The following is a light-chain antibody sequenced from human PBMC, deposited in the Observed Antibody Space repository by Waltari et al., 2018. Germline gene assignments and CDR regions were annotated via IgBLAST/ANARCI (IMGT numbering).Light chain of an antibody. J-gene: IGLJ2*01. V-gene: IGLV2-14*01. CDR2: EVS. CDR3: SSCTTSTSYVV. CDR1: SSDAGDYRY. Sequence: QSALTQPASVSGSPGQSITISCSGTSSDAGDYRYVAWYQQHPGKAPKLMIYEVSNRPSGVSNRFSGSKSGNTASLTISGLQAEDEADYYCSSCTTSTSYVVFGGGTKLTVL.